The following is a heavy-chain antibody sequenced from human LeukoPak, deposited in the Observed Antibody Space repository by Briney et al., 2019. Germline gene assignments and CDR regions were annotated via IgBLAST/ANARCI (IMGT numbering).Heavy chain of an antibody. D-gene: IGHD2-15*01. J-gene: IGHJ4*02. CDR1: GFTFSSYA. CDR2: ISGSGGST. CDR3: AKDFHCSGGSCYSDFDY. V-gene: IGHV3-23*01. Sequence: GGSLRLSCAASGFTFSSYAMSWVRQAPGKGLEWVSAISGSGGSTYYADSVKGRFTISRDNSKNTLYLQMNSLRAKDTAVYYCAKDFHCSGGSCYSDFDYWGQGTLVTVSS.